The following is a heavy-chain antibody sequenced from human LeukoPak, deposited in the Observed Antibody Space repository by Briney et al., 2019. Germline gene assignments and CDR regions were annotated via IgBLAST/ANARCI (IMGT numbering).Heavy chain of an antibody. D-gene: IGHD4-11*01. Sequence: GGSLRLSCGASGFTFSSYTMIWVRQAPGKGLEWVSSISSGSNSIYYADSVKGRFTISRDNAKKSLYLQMNSLRAEDTSVYYCATEGRSNPPGYWGQGTPVTVSS. CDR3: ATEGRSNPPGY. CDR1: GFTFSSYT. CDR2: ISSGSNSI. J-gene: IGHJ4*02. V-gene: IGHV3-21*01.